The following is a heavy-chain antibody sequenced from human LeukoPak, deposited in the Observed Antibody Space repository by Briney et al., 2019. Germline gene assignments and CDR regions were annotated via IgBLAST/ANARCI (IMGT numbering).Heavy chain of an antibody. CDR3: ARDDVVRKYFDY. V-gene: IGHV4-31*11. CDR1: GGSISSVGYY. CDR2: IYYSGST. D-gene: IGHD1-14*01. Sequence: SETLSLTCAVSGGSISSVGYYWSWIRQHPGKGLEWIGYIYYSGSTYYNPSLKSRVTISVDTSKNQFSLKLSSVTAADTAVYYCARDDVVRKYFDYWGQGTLVTVSS. J-gene: IGHJ4*02.